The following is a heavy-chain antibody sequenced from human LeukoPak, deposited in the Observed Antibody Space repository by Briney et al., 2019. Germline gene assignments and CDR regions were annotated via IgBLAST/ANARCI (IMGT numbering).Heavy chain of an antibody. CDR3: ARFTYYYDSRGHADNWFDP. Sequence: PGESLKISCKGSGYNFTNYWIGWVRQMPGKGLEWMGIIYPDDSDTRNSPSFQGQVTISADKSISTAYLQWSSLKASDTAIYYCARFTYYYDSRGHADNWFDPWGQGTLVTVSS. V-gene: IGHV5-51*01. CDR1: GYNFTNYW. D-gene: IGHD3-22*01. CDR2: IYPDDSDT. J-gene: IGHJ5*02.